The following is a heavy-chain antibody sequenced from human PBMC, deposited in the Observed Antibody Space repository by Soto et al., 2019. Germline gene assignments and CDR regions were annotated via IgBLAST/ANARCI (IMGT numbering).Heavy chain of an antibody. Sequence: EVRLVESGGAAVQVGRSLRLSCTASGFIFGDYAISWVRQAPGKGLEWVGFIRDKAYGGTTEYAASVKGRFTISRDDSKSVAYLEMHSLKAEDTAVYYCVRATYFSDSSGYTRCLDYWGQGTLVTVSS. CDR1: GFIFGDYA. CDR2: IRDKAYGGTT. V-gene: IGHV3-49*04. J-gene: IGHJ4*02. CDR3: VRATYFSDSSGYTRCLDY. D-gene: IGHD3-22*01.